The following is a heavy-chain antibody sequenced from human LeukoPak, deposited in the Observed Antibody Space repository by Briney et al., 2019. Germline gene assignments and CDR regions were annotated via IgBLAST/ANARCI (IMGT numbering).Heavy chain of an antibody. CDR3: TSWASQRVDGMDV. D-gene: IGHD6-25*01. J-gene: IGHJ6*02. CDR2: IRSKANNYAT. CDR1: GFTFSGSA. Sequence: GGSLRLSCAASGFTFSGSAMHWVRQASGRGLEWVGRIRSKANNYATAYAASVKGRFTISRDDSQNTAYLQMNSLKTEDTAVYHCTSWASQRVDGMDVWGHGTTVTVSS. V-gene: IGHV3-73*01.